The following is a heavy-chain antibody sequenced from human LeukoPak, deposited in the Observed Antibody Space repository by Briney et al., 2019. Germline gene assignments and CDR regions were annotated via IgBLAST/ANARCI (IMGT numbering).Heavy chain of an antibody. Sequence: SQTLSLTCTVSGGSISSGGYYWSWIRQPPGKGLEWIGYIYHSGSTYYNPSLKSRVTISVDRSKNQFSLKLSSVTAADTAVYYCVRDFSGDGYNLSGYWGQGTLVTVSS. CDR3: VRDFSGDGYNLSGY. CDR2: IYHSGST. CDR1: GGSISSGGYY. V-gene: IGHV4-30-2*01. J-gene: IGHJ4*02. D-gene: IGHD5-24*01.